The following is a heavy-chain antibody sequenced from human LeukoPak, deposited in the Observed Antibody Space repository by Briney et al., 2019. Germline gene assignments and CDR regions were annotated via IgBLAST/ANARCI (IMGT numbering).Heavy chain of an antibody. J-gene: IGHJ4*02. V-gene: IGHV4-34*01. D-gene: IGHD6-6*01. CDR2: INHSGST. CDR1: GGSFSGYY. CDR3: ANIAAFDY. Sequence: PSETLSLTCAVYGGSFSGYYWSWIRQPPGEGLEWIGEINHSGSTNYNPSLKSRVTISVDTSKNQFSLKLSSVTAADTAVYYCANIAAFDYWGQGTLVTVSS.